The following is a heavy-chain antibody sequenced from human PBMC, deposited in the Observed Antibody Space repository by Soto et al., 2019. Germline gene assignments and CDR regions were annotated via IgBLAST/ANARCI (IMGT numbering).Heavy chain of an antibody. D-gene: IGHD2-21*02. CDR1: GFSFSTYS. CDR2: ISSRSDT. V-gene: IGHV3-21*01. Sequence: PGGSLRLSCAASGFSFSTYSLNWVRQAPGKGLEWVSSISSRSDTYYADSLKGRLTISRDNAKNSVSLQMDSLRAEDAAVYYCPREETARPLAYGLDVWGQGTTVTVSS. CDR3: PREETARPLAYGLDV. J-gene: IGHJ6*02.